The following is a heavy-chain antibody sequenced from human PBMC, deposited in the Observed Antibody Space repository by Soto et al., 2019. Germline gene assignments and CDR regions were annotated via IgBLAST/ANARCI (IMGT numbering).Heavy chain of an antibody. V-gene: IGHV1-2*04. D-gene: IGHD2-8*01. J-gene: IGHJ4*02. CDR3: ARDSCTNSVCAIDY. Sequence: ASVKVSCKASGYTFTGYYMHWVRQAPGQGLEWMGWINPNSGGTNYAQKFQGWVTMTRDTSISTAYMELSRLRSDDTAVYYCARDSCTNSVCAIDYWGQGTLVTVSS. CDR2: INPNSGGT. CDR1: GYTFTGYY.